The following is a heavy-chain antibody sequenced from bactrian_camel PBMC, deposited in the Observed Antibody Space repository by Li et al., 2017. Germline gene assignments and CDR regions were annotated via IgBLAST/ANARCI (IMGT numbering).Heavy chain of an antibody. J-gene: IGHJ6*01. D-gene: IGHD6*01. Sequence: HVQLVESGGGPVEAGGSLRLSCIHSGGPYAGHCMGWFRQASGKEREAVATIFTGGPSTYYAASVKGRFTISRDNAKNTVYLQTNSLKSEDTALYYCATSRGYGGSWATFGYWGQGTQVTVS. CDR3: ATSRGYGGSWATFGY. CDR2: IFTGGPST. CDR1: GGPYAGHC. V-gene: IGHV3S1*01.